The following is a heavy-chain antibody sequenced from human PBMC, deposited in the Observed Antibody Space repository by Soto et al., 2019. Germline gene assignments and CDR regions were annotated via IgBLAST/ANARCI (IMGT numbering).Heavy chain of an antibody. CDR1: GFTFSNCT. CDR2: LVGSGRRT. D-gene: IGHD2-8*01. V-gene: IGHV3-23*01. Sequence: GGSLRPSCGASGFTFSNCTRRWRQQGSGKRLRSVSGLVGSGRRTYYADSVKGHLTISRDNSRNTLYTQMNSLRPVDTAVYFCAKLYSSNGVRWDYFDFCGQGA. CDR3: AKLYSSNGVRWDYFDF. J-gene: IGHJ4*02.